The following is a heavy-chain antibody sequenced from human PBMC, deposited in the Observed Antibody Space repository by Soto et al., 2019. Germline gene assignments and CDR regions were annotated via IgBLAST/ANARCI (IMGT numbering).Heavy chain of an antibody. Sequence: GGSLRLSCAASGFTFSSYRMHWVRQAPGKGLEWVAVISYDGSNKYYTDSVKGRFTISRDNSKNTLYLQMNSLRAEDTAVYYCAKEAAEIVFVYYYYGMDVWGQGTTVTVSS. J-gene: IGHJ6*02. CDR1: GFTFSSYR. D-gene: IGHD6-13*01. V-gene: IGHV3-30*18. CDR3: AKEAAEIVFVYYYYGMDV. CDR2: ISYDGSNK.